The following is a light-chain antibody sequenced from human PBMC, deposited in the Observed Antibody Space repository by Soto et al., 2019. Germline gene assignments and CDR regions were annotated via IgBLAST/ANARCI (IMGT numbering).Light chain of an antibody. V-gene: IGKV1-5*01. CDR2: GAS. CDR1: QSINTW. Sequence: DIQMTQSPSTLSASVGDRVTITCRASQSINTWLAWFQQKPGKAPKLLIYGASTLESGVPSRFSGSGSGTEFTLTISSLQPDDFATYFCQQYDSYSKTFGQGTQLEIK. CDR3: QQYDSYSKT. J-gene: IGKJ2*01.